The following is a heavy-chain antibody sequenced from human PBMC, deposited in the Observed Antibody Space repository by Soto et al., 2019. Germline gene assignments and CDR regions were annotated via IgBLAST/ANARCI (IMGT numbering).Heavy chain of an antibody. CDR3: AKDNGDYVYDPFDY. J-gene: IGHJ4*02. CDR1: GFTFSNYA. V-gene: IGHV3-23*01. D-gene: IGHD4-17*01. CDR2: ISGCGGGT. Sequence: EVQLLESGGGLVQPGGSLRLSCAASGFTFSNYAMSWVRQAPGKGLEWVSTISGCGGGTYYADSVKGRFPISRDNSKHTLYLQMNSMSTEHTAVYYCAKDNGDYVYDPFDYWGQGTLVTVSS.